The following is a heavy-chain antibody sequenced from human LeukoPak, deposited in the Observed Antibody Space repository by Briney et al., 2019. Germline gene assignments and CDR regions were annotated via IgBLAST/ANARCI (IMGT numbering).Heavy chain of an antibody. J-gene: IGHJ4*02. Sequence: GGSLRLSCAASGFTFSSYWMSWVRQAPGKGLEWVANIKRDGSEKYYVDSMKGRFTISRDNAKNSLYLQMNSLRAEDTAVYYCARVVGYQYYFDFWGQGTLVTVSS. CDR2: IKRDGSEK. D-gene: IGHD2-2*01. V-gene: IGHV3-7*01. CDR1: GFTFSSYW. CDR3: ARVVGYQYYFDF.